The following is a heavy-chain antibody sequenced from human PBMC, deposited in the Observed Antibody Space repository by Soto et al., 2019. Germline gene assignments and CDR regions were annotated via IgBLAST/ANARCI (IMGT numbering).Heavy chain of an antibody. Sequence: SVKVSCKASGGTFSSYAISWVRQAPGQGLEWMGGIMPIFGTANYAQKFQGRVTLTADESTSTAYMELSSLRSEDTAVYYCARGLIRGTRGAFDIWGQGTMVTVSS. CDR3: ARGLIRGTRGAFDI. CDR1: GGTFSSYA. D-gene: IGHD2-21*01. CDR2: IMPIFGTA. J-gene: IGHJ3*02. V-gene: IGHV1-69*13.